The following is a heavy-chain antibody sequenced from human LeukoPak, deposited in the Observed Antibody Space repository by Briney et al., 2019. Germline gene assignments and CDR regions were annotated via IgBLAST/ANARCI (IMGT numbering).Heavy chain of an antibody. V-gene: IGHV3-11*01. D-gene: IGHD5-12*01. CDR1: GFTFSDYY. J-gene: IGHJ4*02. CDR2: ISSSGSTI. Sequence: GGSLRLPCAASGFTFSDYYMSWIRQAPGKGLEWVSYISSSGSTIYYADSVKGRFTISRDNAKNSLYLQMNSLRAEDTAVYYCARDLDIVATITGYFDYWGQGTLVTVSS. CDR3: ARDLDIVATITGYFDY.